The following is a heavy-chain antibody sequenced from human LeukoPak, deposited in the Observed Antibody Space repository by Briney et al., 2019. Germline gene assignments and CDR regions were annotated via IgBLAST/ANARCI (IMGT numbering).Heavy chain of an antibody. J-gene: IGHJ2*01. CDR3: ARVPKYFDL. CDR1: GGSFSGFY. Sequence: SETLSLTCAVYGGSFSGFYWSWIRQPPGKGLEWIGEINHRGSTNYNPSLKSRVTISVDTSKNQFSLKLSSVTAADTAVYYCARVPKYFDLWGRGTLVPVSS. CDR2: INHRGST. V-gene: IGHV4-34*01.